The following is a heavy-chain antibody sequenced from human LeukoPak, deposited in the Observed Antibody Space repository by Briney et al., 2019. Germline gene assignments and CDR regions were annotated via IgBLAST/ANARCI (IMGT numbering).Heavy chain of an antibody. CDR2: VSGSGGST. CDR3: AKGSSTSIRGNWFDP. J-gene: IGHJ5*02. CDR1: GFTFSSYA. V-gene: IGHV3-23*01. D-gene: IGHD2-2*01. Sequence: GGSLRLSCAASGFTFSSYAMSWVRQAPGKGLEWVSAVSGSGGSTYYADSVKGRFTISRDNSKNTLYLQMNSLRAEDTAVYYCAKGSSTSIRGNWFDPWGQGTLVTVSS.